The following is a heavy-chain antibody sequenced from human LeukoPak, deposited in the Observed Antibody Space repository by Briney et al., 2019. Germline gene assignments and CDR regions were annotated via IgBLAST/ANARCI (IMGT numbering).Heavy chain of an antibody. D-gene: IGHD2-8*02. CDR1: GFTFSSYG. V-gene: IGHV3-7*01. J-gene: IGHJ4*02. CDR3: AREHWSRSD. CDR2: IREDESEI. Sequence: GGSLRLSCAASGFTFSSYGRDWVRQAPGKGLEWLANIREDESEINYVDSVKGRFTISRDNARNSLYLQMTSLRPEDTAVYYSAREHWSRSDWGQGTLVTVSS.